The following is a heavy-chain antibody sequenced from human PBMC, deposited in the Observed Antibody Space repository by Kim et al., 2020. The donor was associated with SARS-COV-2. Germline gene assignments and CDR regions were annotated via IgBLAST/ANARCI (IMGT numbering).Heavy chain of an antibody. CDR3: VKYYGSGSPQPGWLDP. J-gene: IGHJ5*02. Sequence: GGSLRLSCAASGFSFSSCAMSWVRQAPGKGLEWVSSISDGGDRTYYADSVNGRFTISRDNSKNTLYLQMNSLRAVDTALYHCVKYYGSGSPQPGWLDPWGQGTLVTVSS. CDR2: ISDGGDRT. D-gene: IGHD3-10*01. V-gene: IGHV3-23*01. CDR1: GFSFSSCA.